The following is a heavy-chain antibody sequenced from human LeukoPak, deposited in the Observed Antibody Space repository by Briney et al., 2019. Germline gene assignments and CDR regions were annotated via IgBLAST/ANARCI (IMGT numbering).Heavy chain of an antibody. CDR1: GFTFGNFY. V-gene: IGHV3-11*01. Sequence: PGGSLRLFCAASGFTFGNFYMHWIRQAPGKGLECVSYIDTSGTTTYYADSVKGRFTISRDNARNSLYLQMNSLRAEDTAVYYCASRYRVGFWGQGTLVTVSS. CDR3: ASRYRVGF. D-gene: IGHD2-2*02. J-gene: IGHJ4*02. CDR2: IDTSGTTT.